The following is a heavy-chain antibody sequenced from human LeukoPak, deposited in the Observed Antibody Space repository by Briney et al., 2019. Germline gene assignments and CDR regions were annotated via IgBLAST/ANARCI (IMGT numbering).Heavy chain of an antibody. D-gene: IGHD3-10*01. CDR2: IYYSGIT. V-gene: IGHV4-59*12. J-gene: IGHJ4*02. CDR1: GGSISSYY. CDR3: ARTIVLLWFGELFSSKYYFDY. Sequence: SETLSLTCTVSGGSISSYYWSWIRQPPGKGLEWIGYIYYSGITNYNPSLKSRVSISVDTSKNQFSLKLNSLTAADTAVYYCARTIVLLWFGELFSSKYYFDYWGQGTLVTVSS.